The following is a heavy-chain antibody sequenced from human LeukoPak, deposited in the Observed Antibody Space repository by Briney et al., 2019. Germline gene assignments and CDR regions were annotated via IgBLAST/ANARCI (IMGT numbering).Heavy chain of an antibody. Sequence: TLSLTCTVSGGSISSSSYYWGWIRQPPGKGLEWIGSIYYSGSTYYNPSLKSRVTISVDTSKNQFSLKLSSVTAADTAVYYCARETQQLVRGGLGYWGQGTLVTVSS. CDR1: GGSISSSSYY. D-gene: IGHD6-13*01. CDR2: IYYSGST. CDR3: ARETQQLVRGGLGY. V-gene: IGHV4-39*07. J-gene: IGHJ4*02.